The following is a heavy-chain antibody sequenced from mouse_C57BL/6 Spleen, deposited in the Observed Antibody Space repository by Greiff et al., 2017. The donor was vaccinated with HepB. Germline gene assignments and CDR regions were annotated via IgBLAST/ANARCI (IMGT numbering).Heavy chain of an antibody. J-gene: IGHJ4*01. V-gene: IGHV1-50*01. CDR3: ARSGFYDGYYDYAMDY. D-gene: IGHD2-3*01. CDR1: GYTFTSYW. CDR2: IDPSDSYT. Sequence: QVHVKQPGAELVKPGASVKLSCKASGYTFTSYWMQWVKQRPGQGLEWIGEIDPSDSYTNYNHKFKGEATLTGDTSSSTAYMQLSSLTSEDSAVYYCARSGFYDGYYDYAMDYWGQGTSVTVSS.